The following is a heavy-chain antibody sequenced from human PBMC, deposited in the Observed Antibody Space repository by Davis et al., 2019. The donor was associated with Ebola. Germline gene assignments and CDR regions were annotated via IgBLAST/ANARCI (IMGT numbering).Heavy chain of an antibody. D-gene: IGHD4-17*01. CDR2: ISGSGGTT. V-gene: IGHV3-23*01. J-gene: IGHJ1*01. Sequence: PGGSLRLSCAASGFTFSSYAINWVRQAPGKGLEWVSVISGSGGTTNYADSVKGRFTISRDNSKNTLYLQMDNLRADDTAVYYCAKDLYGDYAFQDWGQGTLVTVSS. CDR3: AKDLYGDYAFQD. CDR1: GFTFSSYA.